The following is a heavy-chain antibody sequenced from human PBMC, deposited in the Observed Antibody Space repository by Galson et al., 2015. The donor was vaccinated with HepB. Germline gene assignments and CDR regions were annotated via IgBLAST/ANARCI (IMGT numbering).Heavy chain of an antibody. J-gene: IGHJ6*02. D-gene: IGHD3-16*01. V-gene: IGHV3-48*01. Sequence: LRLSCAASGFTFSGYSINWVRQAPGKGLEWVSYIDSSSGTIHYADSVKGRFTISRDNAKNSLYLQMNSLRVEDTAVYYCARGALGGGMDVWGQGTAVTVSS. CDR3: ARGALGGGMDV. CDR1: GFTFSGYS. CDR2: IDSSSGTI.